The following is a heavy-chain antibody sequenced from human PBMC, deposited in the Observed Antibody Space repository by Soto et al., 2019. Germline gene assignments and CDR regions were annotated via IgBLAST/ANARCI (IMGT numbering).Heavy chain of an antibody. D-gene: IGHD2-15*01. J-gene: IGHJ6*02. CDR2: ISSSGSTI. V-gene: IGHV3-48*03. CDR3: ARDRVSCSCGSCHLWYYYYGMDV. CDR1: GFTFSSYE. Sequence: LRLSCAASGFTFSSYEMNWVRQAPGKGLEWVSYISSSGSTIYYADSVKGRFTISRDNAKNSLYLQMNSLRAEDTAVYYCARDRVSCSCGSCHLWYYYYGMDVWGQGTTVTVSS.